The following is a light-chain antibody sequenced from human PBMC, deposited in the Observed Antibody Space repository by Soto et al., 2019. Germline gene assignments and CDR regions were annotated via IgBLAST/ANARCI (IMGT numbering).Light chain of an antibody. CDR2: GAS. Sequence: EIVLTQSPGTLSLSPGERATLSCRASQSVSSNLAWYPPKPGQAPRLLIYGASTRATGIPDRFSGSGSGTDFTLTISRLEPEDFALYYCQHYAHNSPITFGQGTRLEIK. J-gene: IGKJ5*01. V-gene: IGKV3-20*01. CDR1: QSVSSN. CDR3: QHYAHNSPIT.